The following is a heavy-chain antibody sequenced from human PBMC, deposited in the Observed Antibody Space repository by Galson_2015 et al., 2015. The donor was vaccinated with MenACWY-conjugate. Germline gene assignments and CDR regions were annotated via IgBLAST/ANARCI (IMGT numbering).Heavy chain of an antibody. J-gene: IGHJ3*02. Sequence: QSGAEVKKPGESLKISCKASGSSFPTYWIVWVRQMPGKGLEWMGIIYPGDSDTRYSPSFQGQVTISADKSNNTAHLQWSGLKASDTAMYYCARHKGLKGAFDIWGQGTMVTVSS. V-gene: IGHV5-51*01. CDR2: IYPGDSDT. D-gene: IGHD2-8*01. CDR1: GSSFPTYW. CDR3: ARHKGLKGAFDI.